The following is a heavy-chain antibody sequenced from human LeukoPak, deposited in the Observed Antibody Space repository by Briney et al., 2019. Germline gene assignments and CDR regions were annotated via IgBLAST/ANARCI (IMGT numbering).Heavy chain of an antibody. CDR3: ARANYYGPTPFHFDI. J-gene: IGHJ3*02. CDR2: IYYSGST. V-gene: IGHV4-39*01. CDR1: GGSISSSSYY. D-gene: IGHD3-10*01. Sequence: PSETLSLTCTVSGGSISSSSYYWGWIRQPPGKGLEWIGSIYYSGSTYYNPSLKSRVTISVDTSKNQFSLKLSSVTAADTAVYYCARANYYGPTPFHFDIWGQGTMVTVSS.